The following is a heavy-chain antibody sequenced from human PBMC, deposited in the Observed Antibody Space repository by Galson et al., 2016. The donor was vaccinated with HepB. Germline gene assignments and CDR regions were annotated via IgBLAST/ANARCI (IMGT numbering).Heavy chain of an antibody. D-gene: IGHD5-24*01. J-gene: IGHJ4*02. Sequence: SLRLSCAASGFTFSTYAMNWVRQAPGRGLEWVSSISSSSRYIYYADSVKGRFTSSRDNAKNSLFLQMSSLRAEDTAVYYCARGGPLEMSTILGFDYWGQGTLVAVSS. CDR3: ARGGPLEMSTILGFDY. CDR2: ISSSSRYI. CDR1: GFTFSTYA. V-gene: IGHV3-21*01.